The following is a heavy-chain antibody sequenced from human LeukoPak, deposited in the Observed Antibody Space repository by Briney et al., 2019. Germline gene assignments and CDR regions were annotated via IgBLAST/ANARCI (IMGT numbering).Heavy chain of an antibody. D-gene: IGHD1-7*01. CDR2: INPNSGGT. Sequence: ASVKVSCKASGGTFSSYTISRVRQAPGQGFEWMEWINPNSGGTNYAQKFQGRVTMTRDTSISTAYMELSRLRSDDTAVYYCARVPRRAGTTGALDYWGQGTLVTVSS. J-gene: IGHJ4*02. V-gene: IGHV1-2*02. CDR3: ARVPRRAGTTGALDY. CDR1: GGTFSSYT.